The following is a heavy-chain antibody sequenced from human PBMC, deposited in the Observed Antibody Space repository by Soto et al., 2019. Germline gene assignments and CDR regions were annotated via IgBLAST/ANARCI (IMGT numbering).Heavy chain of an antibody. J-gene: IGHJ4*02. CDR3: ARGENLGFVDY. V-gene: IGHV1-18*01. D-gene: IGHD3-3*01. CDR2: ISAYNGNT. Sequence: XSCXXSGXXXXXXGXXWVRQAPGQGLEWMGWISAYNGNTNYAQKLQGRVTMTTDTSTSTAYMELRSLRSVDTAVYYCARGENLGFVDYWGQGTLVTVSS. CDR1: GXXXXXXG.